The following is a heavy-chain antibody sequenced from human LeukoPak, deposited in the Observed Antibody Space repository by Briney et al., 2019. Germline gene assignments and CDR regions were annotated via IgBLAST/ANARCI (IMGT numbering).Heavy chain of an antibody. Sequence: ASVKVSCKASGYTFTSYGISWVRQAPGQGLEWMGWISAYNGNTNYAQKLQGRVTMTTDTSTSTAYMELRSLRSDDTAVYHCARAEYYYDSSGYYLNWFDPWGQGTLVTVSS. CDR3: ARAEYYYDSSGYYLNWFDP. V-gene: IGHV1-18*01. CDR1: GYTFTSYG. D-gene: IGHD3-22*01. J-gene: IGHJ5*02. CDR2: ISAYNGNT.